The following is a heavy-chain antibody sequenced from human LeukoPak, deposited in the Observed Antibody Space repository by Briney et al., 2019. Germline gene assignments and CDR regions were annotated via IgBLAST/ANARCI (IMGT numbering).Heavy chain of an antibody. V-gene: IGHV3-30*03. Sequence: PGRSLRLSCTASGFTFSNYVVHWVRQAPGKGLEWVAVILYDGSYTYYGDSVKGRYTISRDNSKNALYLHLNSVRTDDTAVYYCARGEADKNSEFYWGIGPGHWGQGSLVTVSS. D-gene: IGHD7-27*01. CDR2: ILYDGSYT. CDR3: ARGEADKNSEFYWGIGPGH. J-gene: IGHJ4*02. CDR1: GFTFSNYV.